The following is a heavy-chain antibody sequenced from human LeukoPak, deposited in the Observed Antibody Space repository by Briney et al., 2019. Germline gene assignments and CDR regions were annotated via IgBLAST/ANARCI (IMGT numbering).Heavy chain of an antibody. CDR3: AKDEGVGVVTPFDY. J-gene: IGHJ4*02. CDR2: ISGSGGST. V-gene: IGHV3-23*01. D-gene: IGHD3-3*01. CDR1: GFTFSSYA. Sequence: GGSLRLSCAASGFTFSSYAMSWVRQAPGKGLEWVSAISGSGGSTYYADSVKGRFTISRDNSKNTLYLQMSSLRAEDTAVYYCAKDEGVGVVTPFDYWGQGTLVTVSS.